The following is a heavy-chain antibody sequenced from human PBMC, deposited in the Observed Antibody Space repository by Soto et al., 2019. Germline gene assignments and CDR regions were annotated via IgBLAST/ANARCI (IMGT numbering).Heavy chain of an antibody. Sequence: HVQLVESGGGVVQPGRSLRLSCAASASTFHSDAMPWVRQAPGKGLERVAVIWYDGTNTYYADSVTSRFTISRDNPINTLYLHMNGLRAEDTDVAYCASRCGGGDPFFDYWGQGTMVTVSS. CDR1: ASTFHSDA. D-gene: IGHD3-10*01. CDR2: IWYDGTNT. CDR3: ASRCGGGDPFFDY. J-gene: IGHJ4*02. V-gene: IGHV3-33*01.